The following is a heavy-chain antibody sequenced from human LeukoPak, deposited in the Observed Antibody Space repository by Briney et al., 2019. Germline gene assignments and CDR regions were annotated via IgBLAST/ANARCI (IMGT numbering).Heavy chain of an antibody. Sequence: RASVKVSCKASGYTFTGYYMHWVRQAPGQGLEWMGRINPNSGGTNYAQKFQGRVTMTRDTSISTAYMELSRLRSDDTAVYYCARVIVGATVNFDYWGQGTLVTVSS. J-gene: IGHJ4*02. V-gene: IGHV1-2*02. CDR2: INPNSGGT. D-gene: IGHD1-26*01. CDR1: GYTFTGYY. CDR3: ARVIVGATVNFDY.